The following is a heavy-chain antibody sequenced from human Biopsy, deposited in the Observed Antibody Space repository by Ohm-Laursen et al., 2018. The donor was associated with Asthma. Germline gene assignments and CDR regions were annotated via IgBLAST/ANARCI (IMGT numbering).Heavy chain of an antibody. CDR3: ARAPQPQNYGSGNAQYGLDV. V-gene: IGHV1-18*04. CDR1: GYTFTDYG. Sequence: SVKVSCKASGYTFTDYGIAWVRQAPGQGLEWMGWSSAYNGHTKYAQKFHDRVTMTTDKSTNTAHMELSRLTSDDTAVYFCARAPQPQNYGSGNAQYGLDVWGQGTPVAVSS. J-gene: IGHJ6*02. CDR2: SSAYNGHT. D-gene: IGHD3-10*01.